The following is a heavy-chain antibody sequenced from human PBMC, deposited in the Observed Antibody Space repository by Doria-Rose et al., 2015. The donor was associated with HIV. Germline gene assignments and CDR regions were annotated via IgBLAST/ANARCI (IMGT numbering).Heavy chain of an antibody. CDR3: AREPNYYDSSDY. V-gene: IGHV3-33*01. D-gene: IGHD3-22*01. Sequence: RQAPGKGLEWVAIIWYDGSEKYYADSVKGRFTISRDNSKNMLYLQMNSLRAEDTAVYYCAREPNYYDSSDYWGQGILVTVSS. CDR2: IWYDGSEK. J-gene: IGHJ4*02.